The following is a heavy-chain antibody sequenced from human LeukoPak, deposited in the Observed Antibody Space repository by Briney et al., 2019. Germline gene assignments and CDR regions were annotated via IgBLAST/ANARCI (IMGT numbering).Heavy chain of an antibody. CDR1: GYTFTSYG. D-gene: IGHD6-19*01. CDR2: ISAYNGNT. V-gene: IGHV1-18*01. J-gene: IGHJ4*02. CDR3: ARAGYSSGWDHLDY. Sequence: GASVKVSCKASGYTFTSYGISWVRQAPGQGLEWMGWISAYNGNTNYAQKLHGRVTMTTDTSTSTAYMGLRSLRSDDTAVYYCARAGYSSGWDHLDYWGQGTLVTVSS.